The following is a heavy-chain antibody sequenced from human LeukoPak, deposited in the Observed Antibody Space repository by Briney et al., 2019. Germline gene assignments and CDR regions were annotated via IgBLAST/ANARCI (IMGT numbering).Heavy chain of an antibody. CDR3: ARGSCSGGSCYDY. CDR2: IYSGGST. Sequence: GGSLRLSCAASGFTVSSNYMSWVRQAPGKGLEWVSVIYSGGSTYYADSVKGRFTISRDNSKNTLYLQMNSLRAEDTAVYYCARGSCSGGSCYDYWVQGTLVTVSS. V-gene: IGHV3-53*01. D-gene: IGHD2-15*01. J-gene: IGHJ4*02. CDR1: GFTVSSNY.